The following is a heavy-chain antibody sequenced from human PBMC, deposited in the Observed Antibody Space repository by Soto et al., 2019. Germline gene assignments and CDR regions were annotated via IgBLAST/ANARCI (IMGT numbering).Heavy chain of an antibody. D-gene: IGHD6-6*01. J-gene: IGHJ4*02. V-gene: IGHV3-23*01. CDR1: GFTVSSYG. Sequence: GGSLRLSCAASGFTVSSYGMTWVRQAPGKGLEWVSSISGSGSGGSTYYADSVKGRFTISRDNSKNTLYLQMNSLRAEDTAEYYCAKDKYYYHFWGQGTLVTVSS. CDR2: ISGSGSGGST. CDR3: AKDKYYYHF.